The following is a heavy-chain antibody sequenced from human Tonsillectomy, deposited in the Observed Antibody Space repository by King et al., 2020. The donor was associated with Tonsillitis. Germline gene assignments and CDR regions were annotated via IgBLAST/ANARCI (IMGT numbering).Heavy chain of an antibody. CDR1: GFTFDSYA. V-gene: IGHV3-23*04. J-gene: IGHJ3*02. D-gene: IGHD2-2*02. CDR2: ISGSGGRT. Sequence: DVQLVESGGGLVQPGGSLRLSCAVSGFTFDSYAMNWVRQAPGKGLEWISTISGSGGRTYSVDSVQGRFTISRDNSKNTLYLQMNSLRVEDTAVYYCARHRNQLLYAASLGTGAFDIWGQGTKVTVSS. CDR3: ARHRNQLLYAASLGTGAFDI.